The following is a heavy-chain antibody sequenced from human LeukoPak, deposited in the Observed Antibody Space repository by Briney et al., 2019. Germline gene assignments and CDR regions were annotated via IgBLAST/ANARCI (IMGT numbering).Heavy chain of an antibody. J-gene: IGHJ3*02. V-gene: IGHV4-39*07. CDR3: ASVGSSGAFDI. CDR2: IYHSGST. D-gene: IGHD1-26*01. Sequence: SETLSLTCTVSGGSISSSSYYWGWIRQPPGKGLEWIGGIYHSGSTNYNPSLKSRVTISVDKSKNQFSLKLSSVTAADTAVYYCASVGSSGAFDIWGQGTMVTVSS. CDR1: GGSISSSSYY.